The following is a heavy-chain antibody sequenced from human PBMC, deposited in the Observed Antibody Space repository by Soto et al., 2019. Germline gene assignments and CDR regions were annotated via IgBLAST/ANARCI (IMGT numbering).Heavy chain of an antibody. CDR3: ARDCPDDGMDV. CDR2: INPNSGGT. J-gene: IGHJ6*02. CDR1: GYTFTGYY. V-gene: IGHV1-2*02. Sequence: QVQLVQSGAEVKKLGASVKVSCKASGYTFTGYYMHWVRQAPGQGLEWMGWINPNSGGTNYAQKLQGGVTMTRDTSISTAYMELSRLRSDDTAAYYCARDCPDDGMDVWGQGTTVTVSS.